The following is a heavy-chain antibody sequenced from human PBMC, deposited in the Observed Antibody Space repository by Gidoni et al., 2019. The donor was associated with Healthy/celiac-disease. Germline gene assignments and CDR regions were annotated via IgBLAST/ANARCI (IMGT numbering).Heavy chain of an antibody. CDR2: IIPSLGTA. CDR1: GGTFSSYA. D-gene: IGHD3-10*01. CDR3: ATRILWFGELSNWFDP. V-gene: IGHV1-69*01. Sequence: QVQLVQSGAEVKKPGSSVTVSFKASGGTFSSYALSWVRQAPGQGRGWMGGIIPSLGTANYAQKFQGRVTITADESTSTAYMELSSLRSEDTAVYYCATRILWFGELSNWFDPWGQGTLVTVSS. J-gene: IGHJ5*02.